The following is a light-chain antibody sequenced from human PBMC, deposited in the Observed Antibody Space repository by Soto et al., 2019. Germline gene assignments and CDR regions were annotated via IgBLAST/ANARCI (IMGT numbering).Light chain of an antibody. J-gene: IGKJ1*01. V-gene: IGKV3-20*01. CDR3: QQYGSSLTWT. Sequence: ESVLTQSPGTLSLSPGERATLSCRASQSVSSNYLAWYQQKPGQAPRLLIYGASSRATGIPDRFSGSGSGTDFTLTISRLEPEDFAVYYCQQYGSSLTWTFGQGTKVEIK. CDR1: QSVSSNY. CDR2: GAS.